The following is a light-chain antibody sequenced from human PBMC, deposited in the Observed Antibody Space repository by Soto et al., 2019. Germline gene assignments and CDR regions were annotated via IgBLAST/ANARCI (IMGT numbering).Light chain of an antibody. CDR3: QQYGSSPA. J-gene: IGKJ4*01. Sequence: EIVLTQSPGTLSLSPGERATLSCRASQSVSSSYLAWYQHKPGQAPRLLIYGASSRATGIPDRFSGSGSGTDFTLTISRLEPEDFAVYYCQQYGSSPAFGGGTKVEIK. CDR2: GAS. V-gene: IGKV3-20*01. CDR1: QSVSSSY.